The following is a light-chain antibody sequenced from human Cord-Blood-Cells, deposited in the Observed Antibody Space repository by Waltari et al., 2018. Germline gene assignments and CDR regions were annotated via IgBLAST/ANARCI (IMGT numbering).Light chain of an antibody. V-gene: IGLV2-14*03. CDR2: DDS. CDR1: SSDVGGYNY. J-gene: IGLJ3*02. Sequence: QSALTQPASGSGSPGQSITISCTGTSSDVGGYNYVSWYQQHPGKAPKLMIYDDSNRPSEVSNRFSGSRSGNTASLPISGLQAEDEADYYCSSYTSSSTWMFGGGTKLTVL. CDR3: SSYTSSSTWM.